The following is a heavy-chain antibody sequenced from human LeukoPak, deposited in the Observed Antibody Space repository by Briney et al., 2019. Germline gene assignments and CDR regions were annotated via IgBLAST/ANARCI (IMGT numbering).Heavy chain of an antibody. CDR3: ARDYYYDSSGYRAPFDY. D-gene: IGHD3-22*01. V-gene: IGHV1-46*01. Sequence: ASVKVSCKASGYTFTSYYMHWVRQAPGQGLEWMGIINPSGGSTSYAQKFQGRVTMTRDTSTSTVYMELSSLRSEDTAVYYCARDYYYDSSGYRAPFDYWGQGTLVTVSS. CDR1: GYTFTSYY. CDR2: INPSGGST. J-gene: IGHJ4*02.